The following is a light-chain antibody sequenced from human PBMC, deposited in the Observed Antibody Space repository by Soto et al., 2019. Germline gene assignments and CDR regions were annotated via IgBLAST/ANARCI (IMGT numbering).Light chain of an antibody. Sequence: EIVMTQSPATLSASPGERATLSCRASQSVSSNLAWYQQKPGQAPRLLIYGASTRATGIPARFSGSGSGTEFTITISSLQSEDFAVYYCQQYNNWPTFGQGTKVEIK. CDR3: QQYNNWPT. J-gene: IGKJ1*01. CDR2: GAS. V-gene: IGKV3-15*01. CDR1: QSVSSN.